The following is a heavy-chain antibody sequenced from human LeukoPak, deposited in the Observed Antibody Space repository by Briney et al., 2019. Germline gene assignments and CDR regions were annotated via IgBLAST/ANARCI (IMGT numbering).Heavy chain of an antibody. CDR1: GGSFSGYY. Sequence: SETLSLTCAVYGGSFSGYYWSWIRQPPGKGLEWIGEINHSGSTNYNPSLKSRVTISVDTSKNQFSLKLTSVTAADTAVYYCARQTLNVGGYAPFDYWGQGTLVTVFS. D-gene: IGHD5-12*01. V-gene: IGHV4-34*01. CDR2: INHSGST. J-gene: IGHJ4*02. CDR3: ARQTLNVGGYAPFDY.